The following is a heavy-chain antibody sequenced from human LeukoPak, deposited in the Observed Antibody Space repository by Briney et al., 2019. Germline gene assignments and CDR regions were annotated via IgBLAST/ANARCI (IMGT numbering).Heavy chain of an antibody. D-gene: IGHD3/OR15-3a*01. V-gene: IGHV3-7*01. CDR3: ARGGPTGALDI. CDR2: INEDGGET. J-gene: IGHJ3*02. CDR1: GFTFSSYW. Sequence: SGGSLRLSCAASGFTFSSYWMTRVSQAPGKGLEWVANINEDGGETYSVDSVKGRFTISRDNAKNSLYLQMNSLRAEDTAVYYCARGGPTGALDIWGQGTMVTVSS.